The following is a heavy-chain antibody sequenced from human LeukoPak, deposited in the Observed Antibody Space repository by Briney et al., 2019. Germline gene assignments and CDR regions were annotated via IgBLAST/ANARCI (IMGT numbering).Heavy chain of an antibody. J-gene: IGHJ5*02. CDR2: ISAYNGNT. V-gene: IGHV1-18*01. D-gene: IGHD3-22*01. Sequence: ASVKVSCKASSYTFTSYGISWVRQAPGQGLEWMGWISAYNGNTNYAQKLQGRVTMTTDTSTSTAYMELRSLRSDDTAVYYCARESGITMIVEAEENWFDPWGQGTLVTVSS. CDR3: ARESGITMIVEAEENWFDP. CDR1: SYTFTSYG.